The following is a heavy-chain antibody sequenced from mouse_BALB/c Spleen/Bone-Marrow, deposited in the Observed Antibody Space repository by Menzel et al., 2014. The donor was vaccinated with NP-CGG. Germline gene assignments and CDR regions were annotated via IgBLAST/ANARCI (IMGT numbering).Heavy chain of an antibody. CDR2: IDPSDSYT. D-gene: IGHD1-1*01. V-gene: IGHV1-69*02. CDR1: GYTFTSYW. CDR3: AITTVVATGDY. J-gene: IGHJ2*01. Sequence: QVQLKDSGAELVKPGASVKLSCKASGYTFTSYWMHWVKQRPGQGLEWIGEIDPSDSYTNYNQKFKGKATLTVDKSSSTAYMRLSSLTSEDSAVYYCAITTVVATGDYWGQGTTLTVSS.